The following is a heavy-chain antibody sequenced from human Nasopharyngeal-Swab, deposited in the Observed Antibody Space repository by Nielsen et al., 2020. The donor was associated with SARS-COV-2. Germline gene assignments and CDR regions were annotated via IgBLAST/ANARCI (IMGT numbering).Heavy chain of an antibody. V-gene: IGHV4-30-4*01. J-gene: IGHJ6*02. Sequence: WIRQPPGKGLEWIGYIYYSGSTYYNPSLKSRVTISVDTSKNQFSLKLSSVTAADTAVYYCARSGPHYGMDVWGQGTTVTVSS. CDR2: IYYSGST. CDR3: ARSGPHYGMDV.